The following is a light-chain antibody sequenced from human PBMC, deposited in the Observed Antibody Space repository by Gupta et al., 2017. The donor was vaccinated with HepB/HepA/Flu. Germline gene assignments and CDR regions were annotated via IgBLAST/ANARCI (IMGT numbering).Light chain of an antibody. CDR1: KLGEKY. Sequence: SYELTQPPSVSVSPGQTASIACSGDKLGEKYACWYQQKPGQSTVRGSYQDSKRPSGIPERFYGANSGNKANMNISGTQAMEDSSEYCQAWESSTGVFGGGTKLTVL. CDR3: QAWESSTGV. V-gene: IGLV3-1*01. CDR2: QDS. J-gene: IGLJ2*01.